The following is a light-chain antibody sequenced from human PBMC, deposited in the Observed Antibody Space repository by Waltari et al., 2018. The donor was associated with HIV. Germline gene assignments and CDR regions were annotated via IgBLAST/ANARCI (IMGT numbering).Light chain of an antibody. CDR1: NSIIGDNF. J-gene: IGLJ2*01. CDR2: ENN. Sequence: QSVFTQPPSVSAAAGQKVTISCPRINSIIGDNFVSSYQQLPGTVPKLLIYENNKRPSGIPDRFSGSKSGTSATLDITGLQTGDEADYYCGTWDSSLNTWLFGGGTKLTVL. CDR3: GTWDSSLNTWL. V-gene: IGLV1-51*02.